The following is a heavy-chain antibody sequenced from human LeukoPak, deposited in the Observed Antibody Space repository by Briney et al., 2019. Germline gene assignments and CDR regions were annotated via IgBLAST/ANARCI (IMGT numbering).Heavy chain of an antibody. Sequence: GGSLRLSCAASGLSLSNAWMSWVRQAPGKGLEWVGRIKSKTDGGTTDYGAPVKGRFTISRDDSKNTLYPQMNSLRAEDTAVYYCAPRSDIVVVPATWGQGTLVTVSS. J-gene: IGHJ5*02. V-gene: IGHV3-15*01. CDR2: IKSKTDGGTT. CDR3: APRSDIVVVPAT. D-gene: IGHD2-2*01. CDR1: GLSLSNAW.